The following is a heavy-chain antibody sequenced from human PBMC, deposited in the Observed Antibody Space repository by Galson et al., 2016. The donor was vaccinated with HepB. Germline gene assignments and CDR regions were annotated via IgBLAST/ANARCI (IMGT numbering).Heavy chain of an antibody. V-gene: IGHV4-39*01. CDR3: ATTETRGQLVPLWGIDY. D-gene: IGHD6-6*01. J-gene: IGHJ4*02. CDR2: IYYTGTT. CDR1: GGSISISNYY. Sequence: SETLSLTCTVSGGSISISNYYWDWIRQPPGKGLEWIGSIYYTGTTYQNPSLKSRLTISVDTSTNQFSLRLSSVTASDTAVYYCATTETRGQLVPLWGIDYWGQGTLVTVSS.